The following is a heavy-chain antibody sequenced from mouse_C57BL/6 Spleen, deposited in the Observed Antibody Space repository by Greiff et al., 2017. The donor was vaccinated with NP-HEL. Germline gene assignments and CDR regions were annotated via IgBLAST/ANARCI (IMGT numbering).Heavy chain of an antibody. V-gene: IGHV5-17*01. CDR1: GFTFSDYG. J-gene: IGHJ2*01. CDR2: ISSGSSTI. CDR3: ARPGYYGNYLYYFDY. Sequence: DVQLVESGGGLVKPGGSLKLSCAASGFTFSDYGMHWVRQAPEKGLEWVAYISSGSSTIYYADTVKGRFTISRDNAKNTLFLQMTSLRSEDTAMYYCARPGYYGNYLYYFDYWGQGTTLTVSS. D-gene: IGHD2-1*01.